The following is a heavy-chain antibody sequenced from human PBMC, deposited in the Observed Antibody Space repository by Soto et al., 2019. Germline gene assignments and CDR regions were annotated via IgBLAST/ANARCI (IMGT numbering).Heavy chain of an antibody. V-gene: IGHV3-23*01. CDR2: ISVGGDTT. Sequence: EVQLLESGGGLVQPGGSLRLSCAASGFTFNNYAMTWARQAPGKGLEWVSAISVGGDTTSYADSVKGRFTVSRDGSKKTLYLQMSSLRAEDTALYYCAKGRGGSGSLTPRVDFWGQGTLVTVSS. CDR1: GFTFNNYA. J-gene: IGHJ4*02. CDR3: AKGRGGSGSLTPRVDF. D-gene: IGHD3-10*01.